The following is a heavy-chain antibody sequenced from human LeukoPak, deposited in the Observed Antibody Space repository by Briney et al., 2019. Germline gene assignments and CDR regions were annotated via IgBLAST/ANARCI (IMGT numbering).Heavy chain of an antibody. J-gene: IGHJ4*02. Sequence: ASVKVSCKASGYTFTGYYMHWVRQAPGQGLEWMGWINPNSGGTNYAQKFQGRVTMTRDTSISTAYMELSRLRSDDTAVYYCARDRPSYYYDTTSPLGYWGQGTLVTVSS. CDR1: GYTFTGYY. D-gene: IGHD3-22*01. CDR3: ARDRPSYYYDTTSPLGY. V-gene: IGHV1-2*02. CDR2: INPNSGGT.